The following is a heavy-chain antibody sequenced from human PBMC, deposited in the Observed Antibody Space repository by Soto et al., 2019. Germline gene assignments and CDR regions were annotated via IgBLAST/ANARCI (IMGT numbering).Heavy chain of an antibody. CDR1: GFTFTGHY. V-gene: IGHV1-2*02. CDR2: INPNSGGT. CDR3: ARGLFMSVTTTDHDAFDI. Sequence: ASVKVSCKASGFTFTGHYIHWVRQAPGQGLEWMGWINPNSGGTSYAQKFQGRVTMTRDTSITTAYMELSRLSSDDTAVYYCARGLFMSVTTTDHDAFDIWGQGTMVTVSS. J-gene: IGHJ3*02. D-gene: IGHD4-17*01.